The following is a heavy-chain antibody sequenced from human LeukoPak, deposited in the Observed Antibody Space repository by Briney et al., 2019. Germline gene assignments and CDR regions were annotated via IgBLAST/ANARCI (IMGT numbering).Heavy chain of an antibody. CDR3: AKDRGDGYNWENYSGFDS. V-gene: IGHV3-30*18. CDR1: GFTFSSYG. D-gene: IGHD5-24*01. CDR2: ILNDERNK. Sequence: PGRSLRLSCVASGFTFSSYGMQWVRQAPGKGLEWVAVILNDERNKWYADSVKGRFTTSGDNSQNTLFLQMNSLRVEDTGVYYCAKDRGDGYNWENYSGFDSWGQGTLVTVSS. J-gene: IGHJ4*02.